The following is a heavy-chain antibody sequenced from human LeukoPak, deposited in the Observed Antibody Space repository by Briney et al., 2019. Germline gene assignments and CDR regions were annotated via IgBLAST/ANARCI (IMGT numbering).Heavy chain of an antibody. V-gene: IGHV4-59*01. D-gene: IGHD5-18*01. CDR2: IYYSGST. CDR1: GGSINSDY. Sequence: SETLSLTCTVSGGSINSDYWSWIRQPPGEGLEWIGYIYYSGSTNYNPSLKSRVTISVDTSKNQFSLKLSSVTAADTAVYYCASTAMVPYYYDYWGQGTLVTVSS. J-gene: IGHJ4*02. CDR3: ASTAMVPYYYDY.